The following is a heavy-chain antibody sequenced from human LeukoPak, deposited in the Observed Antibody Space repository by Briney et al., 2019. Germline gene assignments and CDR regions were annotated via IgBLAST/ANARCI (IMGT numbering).Heavy chain of an antibody. CDR1: GYTFTCYY. D-gene: IGHD3-22*01. Sequence: ASVKVSCKASGYTFTCYYMHWVRQAPGQGLEWMGWINPNSGGTNYAQKFQGRVTMTRDTSISTAYMELSRLRSDDTAVYYCAREVVGYYYDSSGYSSFDYWGQGTLVTVSA. J-gene: IGHJ4*02. CDR3: AREVVGYYYDSSGYSSFDY. V-gene: IGHV1-2*02. CDR2: INPNSGGT.